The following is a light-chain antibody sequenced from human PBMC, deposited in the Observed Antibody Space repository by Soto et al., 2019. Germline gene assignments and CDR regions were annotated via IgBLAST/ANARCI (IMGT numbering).Light chain of an antibody. V-gene: IGLV1-40*01. Sequence: QSVLTQPPSVSGAPGQRVTISCTGSSSNIGAGYDVHWYQQLPGTAPKPLIYGNSNRPSGVPDRFSGSKSGTSASLAITGLQAEDEADYYCQSSDSSLNVFGTGTKLTVL. CDR2: GNS. CDR3: QSSDSSLNV. CDR1: SSNIGAGYD. J-gene: IGLJ1*01.